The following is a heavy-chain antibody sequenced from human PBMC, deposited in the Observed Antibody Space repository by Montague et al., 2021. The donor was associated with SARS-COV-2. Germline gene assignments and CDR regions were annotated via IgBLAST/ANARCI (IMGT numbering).Heavy chain of an antibody. V-gene: IGHV4-4*07. J-gene: IGHJ6*02. CDR3: ASGKYYDFWSGYYSHDYVSGMDV. CDR2: IHTSGST. CDR1: GGSISSYY. Sequence: SETLSLTCTVSGGSISSYYWSWIRQSAGKGLERIGRIHTSGSTDYNPSLNSRVTMPVDTSKNQFSLKLSSVTAADTAVYYCASGKYYDFWSGYYSHDYVSGMDVWGQGTTVTVSS. D-gene: IGHD3-3*01.